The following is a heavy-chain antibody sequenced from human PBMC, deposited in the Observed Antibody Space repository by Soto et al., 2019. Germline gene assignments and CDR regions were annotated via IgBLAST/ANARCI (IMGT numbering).Heavy chain of an antibody. CDR2: INQSGSS. V-gene: IGHV4-34*01. CDR3: ARAPPSRVRPFDY. CDR1: GGSFSGYY. Sequence: SETLSLTCAVYGGSFSGYYWSWIRQPPGKGLEWIGEINQSGSSNYNPSLKSRVTISVDTSKNQFSLKLSSVTAADTAVYYCARAPPSRVRPFDYWGQGTLVTVSS. J-gene: IGHJ4*02. D-gene: IGHD6-25*01.